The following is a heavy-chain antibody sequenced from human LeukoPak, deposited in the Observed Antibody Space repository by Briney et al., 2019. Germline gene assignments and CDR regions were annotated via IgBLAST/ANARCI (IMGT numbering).Heavy chain of an antibody. J-gene: IGHJ5*02. D-gene: IGHD3-22*01. CDR1: GGSISSGGSS. CDR3: ARTYDSSGYPNWFDP. CDR2: IYHSGST. V-gene: IGHV4-30-2*01. Sequence: NPSQTLSPTCAVSGGSISSGGSSWSWLRQPPGKGLEWIGYIYHSGSTYYNPTLKSRVTISVDRSKNQFSLKLSSVTAADTAVYYCARTYDSSGYPNWFDPWGQGTLVTVSS.